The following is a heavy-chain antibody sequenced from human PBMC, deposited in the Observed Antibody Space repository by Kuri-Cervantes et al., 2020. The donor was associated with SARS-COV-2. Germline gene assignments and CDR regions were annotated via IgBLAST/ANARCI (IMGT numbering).Heavy chain of an antibody. CDR1: GYTFTGYY. Sequence: ASVKVSCKASGYTFTGYYMHWVRQAPGQGLEWMGWINPNSGGTNYAQKFQGRVTMTRDTSISTAYMELSSLRSEDTAVYYCARVFVSGNYPGAEFDYWGQGTLVTVSS. CDR3: ARVFVSGNYPGAEFDY. CDR2: INPNSGGT. V-gene: IGHV1-2*02. J-gene: IGHJ4*02. D-gene: IGHD4-11*01.